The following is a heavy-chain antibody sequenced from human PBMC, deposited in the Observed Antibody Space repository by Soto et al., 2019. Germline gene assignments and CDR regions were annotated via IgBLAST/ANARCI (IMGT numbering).Heavy chain of an antibody. J-gene: IGHJ5*02. V-gene: IGHV4-59*08. CDR3: ARHATKVVRGANWFDP. D-gene: IGHD2-15*01. CDR2: IYYSGST. CDR1: GGSISSYY. Sequence: QVQLQESGPGLVKPSETLSLTCTVSGGSISSYYWSWIRQPPGKGLEWIGYIYYSGSTNYNPSLTSRVTISEDTSKNQFSLKLSSVTAADTAVYYCARHATKVVRGANWFDPWGQGTLVTVSS.